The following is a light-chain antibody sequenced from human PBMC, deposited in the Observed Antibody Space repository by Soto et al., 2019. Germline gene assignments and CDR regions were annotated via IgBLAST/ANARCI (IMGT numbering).Light chain of an antibody. V-gene: IGKV3-15*01. CDR2: GAS. CDR3: QQYNNWPLF. J-gene: IGKJ4*01. Sequence: EIVVTQSPDTLSVSPGERATLSCRASLSVSSNLAWYQQKPGQTPRLLIYGASTRATGIPARFSGSGSGTDFTLTISSLQSEDFAVYYCQQYNNWPLFFGGGTKVEIK. CDR1: LSVSSN.